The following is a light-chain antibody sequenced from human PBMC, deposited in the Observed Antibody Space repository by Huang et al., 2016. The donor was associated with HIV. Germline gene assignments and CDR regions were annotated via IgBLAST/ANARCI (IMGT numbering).Light chain of an antibody. Sequence: DIQVTQPPSSLSASVGDRVTITCRASQSIRTYLNLYQQRPGAAPNLLIFATSSLQSGAPSRFSGNGSGRDFTLTITNLQPEDFATYYCQQSFATPYTFGQGTTLEIK. V-gene: IGKV1-39*01. CDR2: ATS. J-gene: IGKJ2*01. CDR3: QQSFATPYT. CDR1: QSIRTY.